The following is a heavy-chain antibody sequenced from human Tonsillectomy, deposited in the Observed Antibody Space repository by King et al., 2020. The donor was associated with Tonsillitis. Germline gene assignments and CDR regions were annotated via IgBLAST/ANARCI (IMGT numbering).Heavy chain of an antibody. Sequence: VQLVESGGGLVQPGGSLRLSCAASGFTFSSYDMSWVRQAPGKGLEWVSGISGSGGSTYYADSVKGRFTISRDNSKNSLYVQMNSLRGEDTAVYFCAKDRYVDAVGIFDYWGQGTLVTVSS. CDR2: ISGSGGST. D-gene: IGHD5-18*01. J-gene: IGHJ4*02. CDR1: GFTFSSYD. V-gene: IGHV3-23*04. CDR3: AKDRYVDAVGIFDY.